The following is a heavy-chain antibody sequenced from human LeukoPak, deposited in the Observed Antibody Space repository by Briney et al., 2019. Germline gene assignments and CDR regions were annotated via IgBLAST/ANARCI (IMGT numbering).Heavy chain of an antibody. D-gene: IGHD5-18*01. V-gene: IGHV4-39*01. CDR2: IYYSGST. J-gene: IGHJ4*02. CDR3: ARQAPGYSYGYVY. Sequence: SETLSLTCTVSGGSISSGGYYWSWIRQHPGKGLEWIGYIYYSGSTYYNPSLKSRVTISVDTSKNHFSLKLSSVTAADTAVYYCARQAPGYSYGYVYWGQGTLVTVSS. CDR1: GGSISSGGYY.